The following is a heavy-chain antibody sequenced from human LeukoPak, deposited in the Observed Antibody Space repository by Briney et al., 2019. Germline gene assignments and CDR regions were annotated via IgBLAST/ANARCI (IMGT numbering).Heavy chain of an antibody. D-gene: IGHD3-22*01. CDR2: IYYSGST. Sequence: PSETLSLTCTVSGGSISSRDYYWGCIRHPPGEGLEWSGSIYYSGSTYYNRSLTSRVTISVDTSKNQFSLKLSSVTAADTAVYYCARIVTYYYDSSGYYYFDYWGQGTLVTVSS. J-gene: IGHJ4*02. V-gene: IGHV4-39*01. CDR3: ARIVTYYYDSSGYYYFDY. CDR1: GGSISSRDYY.